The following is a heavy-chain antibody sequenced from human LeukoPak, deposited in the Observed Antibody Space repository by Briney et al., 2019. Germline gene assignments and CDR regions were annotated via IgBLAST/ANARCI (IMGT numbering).Heavy chain of an antibody. CDR1: GFTFSSYA. V-gene: IGHV3-23*01. D-gene: IGHD3-10*01. J-gene: IGHJ6*02. CDR3: ARGLTAIRGIEYSYYGMDV. CDR2: ISGSGGST. Sequence: PGGSLRLSCAASGFTFSSYAMSWVRQAPGKGLEWVSAISGSGGSTYYADSVKGRLTVSRDNSKKALYLQMNSLRTEDTAVYFCARGLTAIRGIEYSYYGMDVWGQGTTVTVSS.